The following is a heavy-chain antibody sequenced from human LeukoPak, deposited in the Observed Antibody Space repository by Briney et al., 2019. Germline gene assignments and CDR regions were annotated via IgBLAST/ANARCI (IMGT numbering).Heavy chain of an antibody. CDR1: GFTVSSNY. D-gene: IGHD3-16*01. CDR2: IKSKTDGGTT. Sequence: GGSLRLSCAASGFTVSSNYMSWVRQAPGKGLEWVGRIKSKTDGGTTDYAAPVKGRFTISRDDSKNTLYLQMNSLKTEDTAVYYCTTDLEAGGSPYDAFDIWGQGTMVTVSS. V-gene: IGHV3-15*01. J-gene: IGHJ3*02. CDR3: TTDLEAGGSPYDAFDI.